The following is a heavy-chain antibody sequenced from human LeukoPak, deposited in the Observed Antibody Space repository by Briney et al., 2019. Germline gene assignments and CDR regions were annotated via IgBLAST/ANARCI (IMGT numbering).Heavy chain of an antibody. V-gene: IGHV4-30-4*01. CDR1: GGSISSGDYY. Sequence: SETLSLTCTVSGGSISSGDYYWSWIRQPPGKGLEWIGYIYYSGSTYYNPSLKSRVTISVDTSTNQFSLKLSSVTAADTAVYYCARDGGHYGDYVHYYYGMDVWGQGTTVTVSS. CDR2: IYYSGST. D-gene: IGHD4-17*01. CDR3: ARDGGHYGDYVHYYYGMDV. J-gene: IGHJ6*02.